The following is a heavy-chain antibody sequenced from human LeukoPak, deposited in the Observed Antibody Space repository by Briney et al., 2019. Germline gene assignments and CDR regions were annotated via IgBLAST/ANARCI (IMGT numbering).Heavy chain of an antibody. CDR2: VTRYGGGLYN. D-gene: IGHD4-23*01. V-gene: IGHV4-4*07. CDR1: DDSITTSY. J-gene: IGHJ4*02. CDR3: ARGNGWKLHDY. Sequence: SETLSLTCTVSDDSITTSYWSWIRQSAGKGLEWIGRVTRYGGGLYNFNDSSLRSRVILSADASKNQFYLTLSGVTAADTGVYYCARGNGWKLHDYWGQGIQVTVSS.